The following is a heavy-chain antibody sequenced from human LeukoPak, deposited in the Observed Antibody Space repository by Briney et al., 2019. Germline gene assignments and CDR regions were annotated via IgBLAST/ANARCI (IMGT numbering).Heavy chain of an antibody. D-gene: IGHD2-15*01. CDR1: GGAFSTYV. J-gene: IGHJ6*03. CDR2: IIPVFGTA. Sequence: ASVKVSCKASGGAFSTYVISWVRQAPGQGLGWMGGIIPVFGTANYAEKFQDRVTITADKSTSTAYMELSSLRSEDTAMYYCAINQAGYCGGGSCYRHEFYYMDVWGKGTSVTVSS. CDR3: AINQAGYCGGGSCYRHEFYYMDV. V-gene: IGHV1-69*06.